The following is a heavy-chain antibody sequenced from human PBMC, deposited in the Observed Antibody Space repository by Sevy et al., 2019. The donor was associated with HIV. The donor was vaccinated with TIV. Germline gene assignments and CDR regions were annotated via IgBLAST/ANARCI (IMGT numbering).Heavy chain of an antibody. CDR2: IIPIFGTA. CDR1: GGTFSSYA. J-gene: IGHJ5*02. Sequence: ASVKVSCKASGGTFSSYAISWVRQAPGQGLEWMGGIIPIFGTANYAQKLQGRVTITADESTSTAYMELSSLRSEDTAVYYCARTASYCSSTSCYSSWFDPWGQGTLVTSPQ. V-gene: IGHV1-69*13. D-gene: IGHD2-2*02. CDR3: ARTASYCSSTSCYSSWFDP.